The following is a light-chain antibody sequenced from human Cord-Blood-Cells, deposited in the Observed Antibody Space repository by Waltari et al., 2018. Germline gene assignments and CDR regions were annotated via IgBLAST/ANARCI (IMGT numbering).Light chain of an antibody. CDR2: AAS. CDR3: QQSYSTLWGT. V-gene: IGKV1-39*01. Sequence: DIQMTQSPSSLSASVGDSVTITCRASQSISSYLNWYQQKPGKAPKLLIYAASSLQSGVPSRFSGSGSGTDFTLTISSLQPEDFATYYCQQSYSTLWGTFGQGTKLEIK. J-gene: IGKJ2*02. CDR1: QSISSY.